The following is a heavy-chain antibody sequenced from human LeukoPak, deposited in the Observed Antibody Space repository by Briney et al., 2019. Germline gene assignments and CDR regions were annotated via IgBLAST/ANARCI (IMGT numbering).Heavy chain of an antibody. CDR1: GGSISSYY. CDR2: IYYSGST. D-gene: IGHD3-10*01. CDR3: ARVGRYYYGSVKYYFDY. Sequence: SETLSLTCTVSGGSISSYYWSWIRQPPGKGLEWIGYIYYSGSTNYNPSLKSRVTISVDTSKNQFSLKLSSVTAADTAVYYCARVGRYYYGSVKYYFDYWGQGTLVTVSS. J-gene: IGHJ4*02. V-gene: IGHV4-59*01.